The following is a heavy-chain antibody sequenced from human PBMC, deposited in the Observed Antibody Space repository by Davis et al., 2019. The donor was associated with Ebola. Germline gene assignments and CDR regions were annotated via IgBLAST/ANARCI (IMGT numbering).Heavy chain of an antibody. CDR1: GFTFSDYY. D-gene: IGHD1-26*01. CDR2: INSDSSSR. Sequence: HTGGSLRLSCAASGFTFSDYYMSWIRQAPGKGLVWVSRINSDSSSRSYADSVKGRFTISRDNAKNTLYLQMNSLGAEDTAVYYCAVGSYYFGYWGQGTLVTVSS. CDR3: AVGSYYFGY. V-gene: IGHV3-74*01. J-gene: IGHJ4*02.